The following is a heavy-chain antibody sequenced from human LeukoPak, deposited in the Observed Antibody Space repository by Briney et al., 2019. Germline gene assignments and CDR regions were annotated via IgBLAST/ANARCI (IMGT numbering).Heavy chain of an antibody. CDR1: GYAFTSYG. D-gene: IGHD2-15*01. CDR3: ATGPVGYCSANGCYSVDY. CDR2: FDPEDGET. V-gene: IGHV1-24*01. Sequence: GASVKVSCKASGYAFTSYGISWVRQAPGQGLEWMGGFDPEDGETIYAQKFQGRVTMTEDTSTDTAYMELSSLRSDDTAVYYCATGPVGYCSANGCYSVDYWGQGTLVTVSS. J-gene: IGHJ4*02.